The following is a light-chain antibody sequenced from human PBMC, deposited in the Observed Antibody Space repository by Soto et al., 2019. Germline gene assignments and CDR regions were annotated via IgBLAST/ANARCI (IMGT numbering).Light chain of an antibody. CDR1: SSNMGNYS. Sequence: QSVLTQPPSVSAAPGQTVAISCSESSSNMGNYSISWYQQVPGTAPRLLIYENKKRPSGIPDRFSGSKSGTSAALDITGLQTGDEAVYYCGTWDSSLSTWVFGGGTKLTVL. J-gene: IGLJ3*02. CDR2: ENK. V-gene: IGLV1-51*02. CDR3: GTWDSSLSTWV.